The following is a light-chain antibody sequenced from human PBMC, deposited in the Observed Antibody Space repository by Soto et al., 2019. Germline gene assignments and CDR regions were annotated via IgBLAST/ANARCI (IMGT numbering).Light chain of an antibody. Sequence: EIVLTQSPGTLSLSPGERATLSCRASQSVSSSYLAWYQQKPGQALRLLIYGASSRATGIPDRFSGSGSGTDFTLTIIRLEPEDFAVYYCQQYGSSPRTFGQGTKVDIK. CDR1: QSVSSSY. CDR3: QQYGSSPRT. CDR2: GAS. J-gene: IGKJ1*01. V-gene: IGKV3-20*01.